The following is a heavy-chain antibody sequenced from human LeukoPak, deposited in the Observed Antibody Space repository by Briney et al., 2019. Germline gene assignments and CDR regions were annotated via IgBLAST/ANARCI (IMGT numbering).Heavy chain of an antibody. J-gene: IGHJ4*02. CDR1: GYTLIELS. CDR3: ATKGDILTGYYTFDY. D-gene: IGHD3-9*01. Sequence: GASVKVSCKVSGYTLIELSMHWVRQAPGKGLEWMGGFDPEDGETIYAQKFQGRVTMTEDTSTDTAYMELSSLRSEDTAVYYCATKGDILTGYYTFDYWGQGTLVTVSS. V-gene: IGHV1-24*01. CDR2: FDPEDGET.